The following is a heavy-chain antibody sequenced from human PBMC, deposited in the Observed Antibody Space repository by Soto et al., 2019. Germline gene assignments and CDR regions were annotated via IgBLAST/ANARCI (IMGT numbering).Heavy chain of an antibody. Sequence: ASVKVSCKTSGYTFTNYYVQWVRQAPGQGLEWMGVIHPEGGHTTYSQKFQDRVTMTRDTFTTTIYMELSSLRSEDTAVYYCARGDNDYWGQGTLVTVSS. J-gene: IGHJ4*02. CDR3: ARGDNDY. CDR2: IHPEGGHT. CDR1: GYTFTNYY. V-gene: IGHV1-46*01.